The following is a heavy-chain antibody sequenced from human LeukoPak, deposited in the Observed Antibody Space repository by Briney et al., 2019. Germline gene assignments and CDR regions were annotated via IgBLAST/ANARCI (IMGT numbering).Heavy chain of an antibody. CDR3: ARGLGYYGSGRPLDY. CDR1: TYSISSGYY. CDR2: IYHNGNT. D-gene: IGHD3-10*01. J-gene: IGHJ4*02. V-gene: IGHV4-38-2*02. Sequence: SETLSLTCTVSTYSISSGYYWGWIRQPPGKGLEWIGNIYHNGNTYYNPSLKSRVTISVDTSKNQFSLKLSSVTAADTAVYYCARGLGYYGSGRPLDYWGQGTLVTVSS.